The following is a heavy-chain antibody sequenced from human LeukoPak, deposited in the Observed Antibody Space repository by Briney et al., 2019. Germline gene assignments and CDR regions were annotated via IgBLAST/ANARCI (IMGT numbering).Heavy chain of an antibody. CDR3: ARTLRYFDWLSGEYYYYGMDV. Sequence: ASVKVSCKASGGTFSSYAISWVRQAPGQGLEWMGRIIPILGIANYAQKFQGRVTITANKSTSTAYMELSSLRSEDTAVYYCARTLRYFDWLSGEYYYYGMDVWGQGTTVTVSS. V-gene: IGHV1-69*04. CDR2: IIPILGIA. J-gene: IGHJ6*02. D-gene: IGHD3-9*01. CDR1: GGTFSSYA.